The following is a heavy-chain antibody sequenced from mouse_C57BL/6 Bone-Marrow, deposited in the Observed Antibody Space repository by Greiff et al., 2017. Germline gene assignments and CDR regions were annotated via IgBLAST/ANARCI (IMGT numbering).Heavy chain of an antibody. Sequence: DVKLQESGGGLVQPGGSMKLSCVASGFTFSNYWMNWVRQSPEKGLEWVAQIRLKSDNYATHYAESVKGRFTISRDDSKSSVYLQMNNLRAEDTGIYYCTSLYDGYPHYFDYWGQGTTLTVSS. CDR3: TSLYDGYPHYFDY. V-gene: IGHV6-3*01. CDR1: GFTFSNYW. J-gene: IGHJ2*01. CDR2: IRLKSDNYAT. D-gene: IGHD2-3*01.